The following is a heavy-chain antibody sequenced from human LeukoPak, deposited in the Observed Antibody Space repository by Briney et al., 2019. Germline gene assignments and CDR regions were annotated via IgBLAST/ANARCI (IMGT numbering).Heavy chain of an antibody. CDR1: GYTSTDYY. CDR2: VNPSSSST. Sequence: ASVKVSCKASGYTSTDYYIHWVRQAPGQGLERMGIVNPSSSSTSYAQRFQGRVTMTRDTSTKTVYMELSSLTSEDTAVYFCAKGSSGSYFNYFDYWGQGTLVTVSS. J-gene: IGHJ4*02. V-gene: IGHV1-46*01. CDR3: AKGSSGSYFNYFDY. D-gene: IGHD1-26*01.